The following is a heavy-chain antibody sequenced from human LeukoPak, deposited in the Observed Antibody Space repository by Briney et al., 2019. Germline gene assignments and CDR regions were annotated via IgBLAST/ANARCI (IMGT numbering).Heavy chain of an antibody. CDR2: ITSRGGSI. J-gene: IGHJ4*02. D-gene: IGHD5-12*01. CDR3: GRDRGYSGSH. CDR1: GFPLSDHY. V-gene: IGHV3-11*04. Sequence: GGSLRLSCVASGFPLSDHYMSWIRKAPGKGLEWLSYITSRGGSIYYANAVKGRFTISRDNAQNAVFLQMNRLRVEDTAVYYCGRDRGYSGSHWGQGTLVTVSS.